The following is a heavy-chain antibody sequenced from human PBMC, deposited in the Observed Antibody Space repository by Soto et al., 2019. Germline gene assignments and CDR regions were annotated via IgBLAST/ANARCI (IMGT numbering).Heavy chain of an antibody. D-gene: IGHD2-2*01. Sequence: EVQLVESGGGSVKPGGSLRLSCAASGFTFSNYAMNWVRQAPGKGLEWVSGISGGSGDSTFYADSVKGRFTISRDNSKNTLHLQMNSLRTEDTAVYYCAKNQPSWATRAAFDYWGQGTLVTVSS. J-gene: IGHJ4*02. CDR2: ISGGSGDST. CDR3: AKNQPSWATRAAFDY. V-gene: IGHV3-23*04. CDR1: GFTFSNYA.